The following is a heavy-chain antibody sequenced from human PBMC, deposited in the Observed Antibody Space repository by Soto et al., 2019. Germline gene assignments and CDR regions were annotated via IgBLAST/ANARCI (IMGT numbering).Heavy chain of an antibody. CDR3: VSLQLVLRGQFYHYYGMDV. D-gene: IGHD6-6*01. V-gene: IGHV4-61*01. J-gene: IGHJ6*02. CDR2: IYDSGST. Sequence: QLQLQESGPGLVKPSETLSLTCTVSGGSVSSGSNYWSWIRQPPGKGLEWIGYIYDSGSTNYNPSLKSRVTISVDTSKNQFSLELSSVAAADTAVYFCVSLQLVLRGQFYHYYGMDVWGQGTTVTVSS. CDR1: GGSVSSGSNY.